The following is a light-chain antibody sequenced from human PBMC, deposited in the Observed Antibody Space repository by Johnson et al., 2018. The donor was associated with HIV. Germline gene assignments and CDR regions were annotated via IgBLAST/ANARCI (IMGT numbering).Light chain of an antibody. Sequence: QAVLTQPPSVSAAPGQKVTISCSGSSSNIGNNYVSWYQQFPGTAPKLLIYENNKRPSGIPDRFSGSKSGTSATLGITGLQTGDEADYYCGTWDSSLSAFNYVFGTGTKVTV. CDR3: GTWDSSLSAFNYV. J-gene: IGLJ1*01. V-gene: IGLV1-51*02. CDR2: ENN. CDR1: SSNIGNNY.